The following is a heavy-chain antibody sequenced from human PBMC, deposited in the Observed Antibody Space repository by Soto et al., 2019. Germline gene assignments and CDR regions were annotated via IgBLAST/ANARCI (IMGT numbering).Heavy chain of an antibody. D-gene: IGHD1-26*01. J-gene: IGHJ3*02. Sequence: GGSLRLSCAASGFTFSSYAMRSVRQAPGKGLEWVSAISGSGGSTYYADSVKGRFTISRDNSKNTLYLQMNSLRAEDTAVYYCAKDRRIVGAGAYAFDIWGQGTMVTVSS. CDR1: GFTFSSYA. CDR2: ISGSGGST. V-gene: IGHV3-23*01. CDR3: AKDRRIVGAGAYAFDI.